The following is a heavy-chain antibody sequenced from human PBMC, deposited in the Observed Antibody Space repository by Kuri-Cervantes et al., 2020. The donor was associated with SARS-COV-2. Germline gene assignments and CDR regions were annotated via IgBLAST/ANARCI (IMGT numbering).Heavy chain of an antibody. J-gene: IGHJ4*02. V-gene: IGHV3-23*01. CDR3: AKQPRNKPELRFLESRYFDY. CDR2: ISGSGGGT. D-gene: IGHD1-7*01. CDR1: GFTFSSYA. Sequence: GESLKISCAAPGFTFSSYAMSWVRQAPGKGLEWVSAISGSGGGTYYADSVKGRFTISRDNSKNTLYLQMNSLRAEDTAVYYCAKQPRNKPELRFLESRYFDYWGQGTLVTVSS.